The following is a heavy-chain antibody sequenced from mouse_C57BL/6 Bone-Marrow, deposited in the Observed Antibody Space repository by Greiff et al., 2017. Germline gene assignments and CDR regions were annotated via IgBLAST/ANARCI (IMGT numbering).Heavy chain of an antibody. J-gene: IGHJ2*01. CDR2: IDPENGDT. V-gene: IGHV14-4*01. D-gene: IGHD2-3*01. CDR3: TTPDGYSYYFDY. Sequence: VQLQQSGAELVRPGASVKLSCTASGFNIKDDYMHWVKQRPEQGLEWIGWIDPENGDTEYASKFQGQATITADTASNTAYLPLSSLTSEDTAVYYCTTPDGYSYYFDYWGQGTTLTVSS. CDR1: GFNIKDDY.